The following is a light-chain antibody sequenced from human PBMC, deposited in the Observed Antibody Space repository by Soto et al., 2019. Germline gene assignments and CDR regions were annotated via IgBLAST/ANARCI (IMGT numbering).Light chain of an antibody. CDR3: QQSYNTPAPT. Sequence: DIVMTQTPLSLSVTPGQPASISCKSSHSLLHSDGKTYLYWYLQKPGQPPQLLIYGASTRATGLPARFSGSGSGTDFTLTISSLQPEDFATYYCQQSYNTPAPTFGGGTKVDIK. J-gene: IGKJ4*01. CDR1: HSLLHSDGKTY. CDR2: GAS. V-gene: IGKV2D-29*01.